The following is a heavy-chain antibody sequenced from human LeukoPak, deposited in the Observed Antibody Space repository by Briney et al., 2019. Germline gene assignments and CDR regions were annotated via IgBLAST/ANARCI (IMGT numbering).Heavy chain of an antibody. D-gene: IGHD3-10*01. CDR2: ISSSGSTI. CDR3: ARGRFWRFA. J-gene: IGHJ5*02. Sequence: GGSLRLSCAASGFTFSDYYMSWIRQTPGKGLEWVSYISSSGSTIYYADSVKGRFIISRDNTKNSLSLQMNSLRGDDTAMYYCARGRFWRFAWGLGTLVTVSS. V-gene: IGHV3-11*04. CDR1: GFTFSDYY.